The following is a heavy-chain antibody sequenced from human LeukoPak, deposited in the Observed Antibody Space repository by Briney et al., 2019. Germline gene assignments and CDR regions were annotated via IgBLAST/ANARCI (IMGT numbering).Heavy chain of an antibody. CDR2: IYYSGST. CDR1: GGSISSSSYY. J-gene: IGHJ5*02. D-gene: IGHD3-16*01. V-gene: IGHV4-39*07. CDR3: ARGRGITSYARFDP. Sequence: SETLSLTCTVSGGSISSSSYYWGWIRQPPGKGLEWIGSIYYSGSTYYNPSLKSRVTISVDTSKNQFSLKLSSVTAADTAVYYCARGRGITSYARFDPWAREPWSPSPQ.